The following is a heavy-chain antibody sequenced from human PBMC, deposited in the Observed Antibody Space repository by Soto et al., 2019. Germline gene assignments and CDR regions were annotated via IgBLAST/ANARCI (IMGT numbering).Heavy chain of an antibody. CDR3: ARDPYDSSGYLLEYFDY. J-gene: IGHJ4*02. D-gene: IGHD3-22*01. CDR2: IIPIFGTA. CDR1: GGTFSSYA. V-gene: IGHV1-69*01. Sequence: QVQLVQSGAEVKKPGSSVKVSCKASGGTFSSYAISWVRQAPGQGLEWMGGIIPIFGTANYAQKFQGRVTITADESTSTAYMELSSLRSEETAVYYCARDPYDSSGYLLEYFDYWGQGTLVTVSS.